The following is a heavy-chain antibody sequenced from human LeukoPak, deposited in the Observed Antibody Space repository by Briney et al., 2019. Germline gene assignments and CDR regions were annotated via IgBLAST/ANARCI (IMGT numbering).Heavy chain of an antibody. CDR1: GYSFTSYW. D-gene: IGHD2-2*01. J-gene: IGHJ4*02. CDR3: ARRCSSNSCPFDY. V-gene: IGHV5-10-1*01. CDR2: IDPSDSYT. Sequence: GESLKISCKGSGYSFTSYWISWVRQMPGKGLEWMGRIDPSDSYTNYSPSFQGHVTLSADKSISTAYLQWSSLKASDTAMYYCARRCSSNSCPFDYWGQGTLVTVSS.